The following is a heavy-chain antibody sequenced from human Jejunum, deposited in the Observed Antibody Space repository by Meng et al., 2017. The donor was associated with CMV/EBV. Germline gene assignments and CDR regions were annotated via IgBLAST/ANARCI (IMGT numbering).Heavy chain of an antibody. Sequence: GFIFGDYVMSWVRQAPGKGLEGVSSIRSTADGGMSEYAASVRGRFIISRDDSKGIAYLQMNSLRIEDTAVYYCSYWSFYQTFDYWGQGTLVTVSS. CDR3: SYWSFYQTFDY. V-gene: IGHV3-49*04. D-gene: IGHD3-10*01. CDR2: IRSTADGGMS. CDR1: GFIFGDYV. J-gene: IGHJ4*02.